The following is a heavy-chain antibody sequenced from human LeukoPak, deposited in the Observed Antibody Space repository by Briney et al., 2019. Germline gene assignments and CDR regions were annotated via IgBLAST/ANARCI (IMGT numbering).Heavy chain of an antibody. J-gene: IGHJ5*02. CDR3: ASTMVPSEFDP. D-gene: IGHD2-8*01. Sequence: SETLSLTCAVYGGSFSGYYWSWIRQPPGKGLEWIGEINHSGSTNYNLSLKSRVTISVDTSKNQFSLKLSSVTAADTAVYYCASTMVPSEFDPWGQGTLVTVSS. V-gene: IGHV4-34*01. CDR2: INHSGST. CDR1: GGSFSGYY.